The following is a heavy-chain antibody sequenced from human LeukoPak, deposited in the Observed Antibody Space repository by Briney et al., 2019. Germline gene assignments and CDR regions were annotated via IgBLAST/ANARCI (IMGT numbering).Heavy chain of an antibody. J-gene: IGHJ4*02. CDR3: ARDDSLGATYYY. Sequence: ASVKVSCKASGYTFTGYYMHWVRQAPGQGLEWMGWINPNSGGTNYAQKFQGRVTMTRDTSISTAYMELSRLRSDDTAVYYCARDDSLGATYYYCGQGTLVTVSS. D-gene: IGHD1-26*01. CDR2: INPNSGGT. V-gene: IGHV1-2*02. CDR1: GYTFTGYY.